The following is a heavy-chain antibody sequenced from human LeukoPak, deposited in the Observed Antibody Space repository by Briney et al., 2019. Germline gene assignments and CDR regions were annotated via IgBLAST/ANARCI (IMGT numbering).Heavy chain of an antibody. Sequence: SETLSLTCTVSGGSISSYYWSWIRQPAGKGLEWIGRIYTSGSTNYNPSLKSRVTISVDTSKNQFSLKLSSVTAADTAVYYCARVPERGYSYGIIDYWGQGTLVTVSS. CDR2: IYTSGST. D-gene: IGHD5-18*01. J-gene: IGHJ4*02. V-gene: IGHV4-4*07. CDR3: ARVPERGYSYGIIDY. CDR1: GGSISSYY.